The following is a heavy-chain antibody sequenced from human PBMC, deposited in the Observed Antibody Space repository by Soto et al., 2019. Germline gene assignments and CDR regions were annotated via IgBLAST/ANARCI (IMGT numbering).Heavy chain of an antibody. CDR1: GFTFANHP. CDR2: TGPGGDST. V-gene: IGHV3-23*01. J-gene: IGHJ4*02. Sequence: DVQLLESGGGLVQPGGSLRLSFEASGFTFANHPMYWVRQAPGKGREWVSSTGPGGDSTDYADSVKGRFTISRDNSKSTLYLQLNSLGVEDTAIYYCAIARGSTYGFFDYWGRGTLVTVSS. CDR3: AIARGSTYGFFDY. D-gene: IGHD5-18*01.